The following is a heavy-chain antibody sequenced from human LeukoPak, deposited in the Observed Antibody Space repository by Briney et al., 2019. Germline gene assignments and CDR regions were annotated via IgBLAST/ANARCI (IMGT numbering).Heavy chain of an antibody. V-gene: IGHV4-61*02. J-gene: IGHJ4*02. CDR3: ARGLWDTGILD. Sequence: PSETLSLTCTVSGYSISSGYYWSWIRQPAGKGLEWIGLIYTSGTTNYNPSLKSRVTISVDTSKNQFSLNLSSVTAADTAVYYCARGLWDTGILDWGQGTLVTVSS. CDR1: GYSISSGYY. D-gene: IGHD5-18*01. CDR2: IYTSGTT.